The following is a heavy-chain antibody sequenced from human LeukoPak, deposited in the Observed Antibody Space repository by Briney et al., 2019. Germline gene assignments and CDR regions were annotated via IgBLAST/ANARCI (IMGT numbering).Heavy chain of an antibody. CDR2: IKQDGSEK. CDR3: ARGDGGYYYGMDV. V-gene: IGHV3-7*01. D-gene: IGHD3-3*01. CDR1: GFTFSFYW. Sequence: GGSLRLSCAASGFTFSFYWMSWVRQAPGKGPEWVANIKQDGSEKNYVDSVKGRFTISRDNAKNSPYLHLNSLRVEDTAFYYCARGDGGYYYGMDVWGQGTTVTVSS. J-gene: IGHJ6*02.